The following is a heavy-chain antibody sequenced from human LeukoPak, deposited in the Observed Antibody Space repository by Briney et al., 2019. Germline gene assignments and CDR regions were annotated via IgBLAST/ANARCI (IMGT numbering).Heavy chain of an antibody. CDR3: ARLMVRVVDPFDY. Sequence: ASVKVTCKASGYTFTSYYMHWVRQAPGQGLEWMGIINPSGGSTSYAQKFQGRVTMTRDMSTSTVYMELGSLRSEETPVYYCARLMVRVVDPFDYWGQGTLVSVSS. V-gene: IGHV1-46*01. D-gene: IGHD3-10*01. CDR2: INPSGGST. J-gene: IGHJ4*02. CDR1: GYTFTSYY.